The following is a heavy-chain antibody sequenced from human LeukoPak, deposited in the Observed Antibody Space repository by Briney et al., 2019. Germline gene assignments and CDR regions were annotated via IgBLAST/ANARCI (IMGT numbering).Heavy chain of an antibody. CDR2: IYTSGST. CDR3: ASSTLGRYYYGSGSYSSPFDY. J-gene: IGHJ4*02. D-gene: IGHD3-10*01. Sequence: SETLSLTCTVSGGSISSYYWSWIRQPAGKGLEWIGRIYTSGSTNYNPSLKSRVTMSVDTSKNQFSLKLSSVTAAGTAVYYCASSTLGRYYYGSGSYSSPFDYWGQGTLVTVSS. V-gene: IGHV4-4*07. CDR1: GGSISSYY.